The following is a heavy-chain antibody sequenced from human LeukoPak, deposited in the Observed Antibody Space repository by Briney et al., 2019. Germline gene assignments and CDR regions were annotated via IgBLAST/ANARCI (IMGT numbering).Heavy chain of an antibody. CDR1: GFTFSSYA. Sequence: PGGSLKLSCAASGFTFSSYAMSWVRQAPGKGLEWVSAISGSGGSTYYADSVKGRFTISRDNSKNTLYLQMNSLRAEDTAVYYCAKDQDYYYVPDYWGQGTLVTVSS. J-gene: IGHJ4*02. D-gene: IGHD3-10*02. CDR2: ISGSGGST. CDR3: AKDQDYYYVPDY. V-gene: IGHV3-23*01.